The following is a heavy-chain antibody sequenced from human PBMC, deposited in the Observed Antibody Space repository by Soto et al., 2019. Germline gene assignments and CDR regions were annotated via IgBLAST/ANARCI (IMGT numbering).Heavy chain of an antibody. CDR3: ASGGEYGMDV. CDR1: GYTFTTYD. V-gene: IGHV1-8*01. CDR2: MNSNSGNT. J-gene: IGHJ6*02. Sequence: QVPLVQSGAEVKKPGASLKVSCKASGYTFTTYDFNWVRQAAGQGLEWMGWMNSNSGNTGYAQNFQGRVTMTRDNSTRTAYMELSSLRSEDTAVYYCASGGEYGMDVWGQGTTVIVSS.